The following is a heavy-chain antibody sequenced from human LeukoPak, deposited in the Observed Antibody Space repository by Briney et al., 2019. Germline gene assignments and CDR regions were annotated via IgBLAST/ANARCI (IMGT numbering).Heavy chain of an antibody. J-gene: IGHJ4*02. CDR1: GFTFSSYG. Sequence: GGSLRLSCAASGFTFSSYGMNWVRQAPGKGLEWVSYISSSGGTIFYADSVKGRFTISRDNAKNSLYLQMNSLTADDTAVYYCARGKLTMVIQWGQGTLVTVSS. CDR3: ARGKLTMVIQ. V-gene: IGHV3-48*03. D-gene: IGHD4/OR15-4a*01. CDR2: ISSSGGTI.